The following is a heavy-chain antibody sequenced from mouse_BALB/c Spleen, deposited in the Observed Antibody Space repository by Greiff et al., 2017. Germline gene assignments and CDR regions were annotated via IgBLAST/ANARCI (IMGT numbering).Heavy chain of an antibody. CDR2: IWAGGST. Sequence: VQRVESGPGLVAPSQSLSITCTVSGFSLTSYGVHWVRQPPGKGLEWLGVIWAGGSTNYNSALMSRLSISKDNSKSQVFLKMNSLQTDDTAMYYCARVVTTVVAHYYAMDDWGQGTSVTVSS. J-gene: IGHJ4*01. CDR3: ARVVTTVVAHYYAMDD. CDR1: GFSLTSYG. D-gene: IGHD1-1*01. V-gene: IGHV2-9*02.